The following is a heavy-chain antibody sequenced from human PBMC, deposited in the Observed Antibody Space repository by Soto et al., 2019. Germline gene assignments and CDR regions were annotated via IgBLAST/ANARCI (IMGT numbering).Heavy chain of an antibody. J-gene: IGHJ5*02. D-gene: IGHD3-22*01. CDR3: ARQGMIVVGADP. V-gene: IGHV4-39*01. Sequence: QLQLQESGPGLVKPSETLSLTCTVSGGSISSSSYYWGWIRQPPGKGLEWIGSIYYSGSTYYNPSLKSRVTISVDTSKNQFSLKLSSVTAADTAVYYCARQGMIVVGADPWGQGTLVTVSS. CDR1: GGSISSSSYY. CDR2: IYYSGST.